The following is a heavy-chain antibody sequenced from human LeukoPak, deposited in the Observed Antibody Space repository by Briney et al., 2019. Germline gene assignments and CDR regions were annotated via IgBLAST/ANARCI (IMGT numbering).Heavy chain of an antibody. CDR3: ARERFLEWETYFDY. D-gene: IGHD3-3*01. Sequence: PGGSLRLSCAASGFTFSSYGMHWVRQAPGKALEWVAVIWYDGSNKYYADSVKGRFTIPRDNSKNTLYLQMNSLRAEDTAVYYCARERFLEWETYFDYWGQGTLVTVSS. CDR2: IWYDGSNK. V-gene: IGHV3-33*01. J-gene: IGHJ4*02. CDR1: GFTFSSYG.